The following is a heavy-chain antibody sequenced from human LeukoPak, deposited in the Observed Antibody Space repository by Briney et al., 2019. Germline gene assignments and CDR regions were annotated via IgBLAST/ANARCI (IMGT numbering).Heavy chain of an antibody. Sequence: ASVKISCKASGYTFRGNYIHWLRQAPGPGLEWMGWIDANNGDTKSAQKFQGRVTMSRDTSSTTAYMDLSSLSPDDAAVYYCARDPSSVTLYFFDYWGQGTLVTVSS. D-gene: IGHD4-11*01. V-gene: IGHV1-2*02. CDR2: IDANNGDT. CDR1: GYTFRGNY. J-gene: IGHJ4*02. CDR3: ARDPSSVTLYFFDY.